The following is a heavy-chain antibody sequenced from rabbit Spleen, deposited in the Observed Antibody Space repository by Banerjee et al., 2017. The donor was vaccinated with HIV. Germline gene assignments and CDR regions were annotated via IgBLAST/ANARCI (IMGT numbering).Heavy chain of an antibody. CDR2: IYAAKGST. Sequence: QLTETGGGLVQPGGSLTLSCKASGIDFTNYYITWVRQAPGKGLEWIGIIYAAKGSTDYASWVSGRFTISSDNAQSTVDLKMTSLTAADTATYFCARAGEGGDGYLNLWGPGTLVTVS. D-gene: IGHD5-1*01. CDR1: GIDFTNYY. J-gene: IGHJ4*01. V-gene: IGHV1S7*01. CDR3: ARAGEGGDGYLNL.